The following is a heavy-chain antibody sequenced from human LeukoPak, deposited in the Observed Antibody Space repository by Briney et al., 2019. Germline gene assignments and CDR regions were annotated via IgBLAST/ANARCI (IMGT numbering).Heavy chain of an antibody. Sequence: WGSPRLSCAASGFAVSTNYLSWVRQAPGKGLEWVSVIYSDGSTYYTDSVKGRSTISRDNSKNTLYLQVNSLRPEDTAVYYCARDQRSESYYPWGWFDPWGQGTLVTVSS. CDR3: ARDQRSESYYPWGWFDP. D-gene: IGHD1-26*01. CDR1: GFAVSTNY. CDR2: IYSDGST. V-gene: IGHV3-66*02. J-gene: IGHJ5*02.